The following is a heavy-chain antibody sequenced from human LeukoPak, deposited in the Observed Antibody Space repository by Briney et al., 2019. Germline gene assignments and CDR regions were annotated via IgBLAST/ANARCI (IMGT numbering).Heavy chain of an antibody. D-gene: IGHD1-20*01. Sequence: GGSLRLSCAASGCTFSNYWMSWVRQTPGKGLEWMANIKQDGSEKYYVDSVKGRFTISRDNAKNSLYLQMNSLRAEDTAVYYCANSNWSPFDHWGQGTLVTVSS. V-gene: IGHV3-7*01. CDR3: ANSNWSPFDH. J-gene: IGHJ4*02. CDR1: GCTFSNYW. CDR2: IKQDGSEK.